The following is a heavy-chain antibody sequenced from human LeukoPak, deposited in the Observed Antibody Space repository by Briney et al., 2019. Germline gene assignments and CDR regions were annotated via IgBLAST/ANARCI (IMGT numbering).Heavy chain of an antibody. J-gene: IGHJ4*02. Sequence: GRSLRLSCAASGLTFDAYAMHWVRQAPGKGLEWVSGISWSSDSITYADSVKGRFTISRDNAKNSLYLQMNSLRAEDTALYYCAAAGTGFFDYWGQGTLVTVSS. CDR1: GLTFDAYA. D-gene: IGHD6-13*01. CDR2: ISWSSDSI. V-gene: IGHV3-9*01. CDR3: AAAGTGFFDY.